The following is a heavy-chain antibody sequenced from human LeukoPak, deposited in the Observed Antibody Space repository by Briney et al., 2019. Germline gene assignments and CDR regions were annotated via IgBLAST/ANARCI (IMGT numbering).Heavy chain of an antibody. V-gene: IGHV1-2*06. CDR3: ARGIYSTDLYYYMDV. CDR2: INPNSGAT. D-gene: IGHD6-13*01. CDR1: GYTFTGYY. J-gene: IGHJ6*03. Sequence: EDSVKVSCKASGYTFTGYYMDWVRQAPGQGLEWMGRINPNSGATNYAQKFQGRVTMTRDTSISTAYMEFNGLRSDDTAVYYCARGIYSTDLYYYMDVWGKGTTVTVCS.